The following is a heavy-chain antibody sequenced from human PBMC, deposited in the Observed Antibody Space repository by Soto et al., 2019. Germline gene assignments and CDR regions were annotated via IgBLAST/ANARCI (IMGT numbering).Heavy chain of an antibody. D-gene: IGHD2-15*01. CDR1: GGSVNSTNYY. CDR3: GRVVIAASAHPDFDY. J-gene: IGHJ4*02. CDR2: IYNSATT. V-gene: IGHV4-39*01. Sequence: QLQLQESGPGLVKPSETLSLTCTVSGGSVNSTNYYWGWIRQPPGKGLEWIGSIYNSATTYYNPSLKSPVTISVDTSKNLFSLNLNAVTAADTAMYYCGRVVIAASAHPDFDYWGQGTLVTVSS.